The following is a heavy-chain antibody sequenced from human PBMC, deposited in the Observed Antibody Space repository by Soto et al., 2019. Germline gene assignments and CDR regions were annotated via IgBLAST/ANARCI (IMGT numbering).Heavy chain of an antibody. D-gene: IGHD3-10*01. CDR2: SSVHNANT. CDR3: VRDLDGSGSYYTDF. Sequence: QVHLVQSGVEVKKPGASVKVSCKASGYNFINYGITWVRQAPGQGLEWMGRSSVHNANTNYAQKRQGRVTRTTNPSTRTAYMELRSLGSDDTAVYYCVRDLDGSGSYYTDFWGPGTLVTVSS. V-gene: IGHV1-18*01. J-gene: IGHJ4*02. CDR1: GYNFINYG.